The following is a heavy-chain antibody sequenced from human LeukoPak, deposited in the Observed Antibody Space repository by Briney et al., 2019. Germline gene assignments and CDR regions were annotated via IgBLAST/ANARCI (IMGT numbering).Heavy chain of an antibody. CDR1: GGSIRSYY. CDR2: ICYSGNT. J-gene: IGHJ5*02. CDR3: ARTTGYSSGWYLFDP. V-gene: IGHV4-59*01. D-gene: IGHD6-19*01. Sequence: SETLSLTCTVSGGSIRSYYWSWIRQPPGKGLEWIGYICYSGNTNYNPSLKSRVTISVDTSKNQFSLNLSSVTTADTAVYYCARTTGYSSGWYLFDPWGQGTLVIVSS.